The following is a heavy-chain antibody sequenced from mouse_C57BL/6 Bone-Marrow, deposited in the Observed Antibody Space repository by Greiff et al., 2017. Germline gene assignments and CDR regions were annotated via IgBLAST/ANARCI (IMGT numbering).Heavy chain of an antibody. CDR2: FYSGSGSI. D-gene: IGHD2-4*01. CDR3: ARHERYYDYEGYFDY. J-gene: IGHJ2*01. V-gene: IGHV1-62-2*01. Sequence: VQLQQSGAELVKPGASVKLSCKASGYIFTEYTIHWVKQRSGQGLEWIGWFYSGSGSIKYNERFKDKATLTADKSSNTVYIELSRLTSEDSAVYFGARHERYYDYEGYFDYWGQGTTLTVSS. CDR1: GYIFTEYT.